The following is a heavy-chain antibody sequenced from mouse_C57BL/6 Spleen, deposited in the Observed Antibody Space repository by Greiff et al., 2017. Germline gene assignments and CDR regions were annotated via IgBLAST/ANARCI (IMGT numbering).Heavy chain of an antibody. V-gene: IGHV1-55*01. CDR3: GRDDGYSWYFDD. J-gene: IGHJ1*03. Sequence: QVQLQQPGAELVKPGASVKMSCKASGYTFTSYWITWVQQSPGQGLEWIGDIYPGSGSTNYNEKFKSKATLTVDTSSSTAYMQLSSLTSEDSAVYYCGRDDGYSWYFDDWGTGTTVTVSS. CDR2: IYPGSGST. CDR1: GYTFTSYW. D-gene: IGHD2-3*01.